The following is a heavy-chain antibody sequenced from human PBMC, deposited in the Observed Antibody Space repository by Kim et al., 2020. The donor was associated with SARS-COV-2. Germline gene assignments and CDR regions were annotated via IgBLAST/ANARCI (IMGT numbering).Heavy chain of an antibody. J-gene: IGHJ5*02. CDR3: ARDGAAIEGANWFDP. CDR2: ISYDGSNK. CDR1: GFTFSSYA. D-gene: IGHD2-2*01. Sequence: GGSLRLSCAASGFTFSSYAMHWVRQAPGKGLEWVAVISYDGSNKYYADSVKGRFTISRDNSKNTLYLQMNSLRAEDTAVYYCARDGAAIEGANWFDPWGQGTLVTVSS. V-gene: IGHV3-30-3*01.